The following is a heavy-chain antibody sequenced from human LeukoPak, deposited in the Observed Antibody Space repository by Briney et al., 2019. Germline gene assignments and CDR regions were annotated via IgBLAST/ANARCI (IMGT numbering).Heavy chain of an antibody. CDR1: GFTFSSYA. D-gene: IGHD3-9*01. CDR2: ISGSGGST. J-gene: IGHJ4*02. V-gene: IGHV3-23*01. CDR3: QKPAYDILTGYQFDHDY. Sequence: PGLSLRLSCAASGFTFSSYAMSGFRQAPGKWLDSVSAISGSGGSTYYAYSVKGLFTISRDNSKNTLYLQMNSLRAEDTAVYYCQKPAYDILTGYQFDHDYWGQGTLVTVSS.